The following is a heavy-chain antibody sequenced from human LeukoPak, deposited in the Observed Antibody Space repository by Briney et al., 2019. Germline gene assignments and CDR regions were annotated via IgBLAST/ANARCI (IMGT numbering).Heavy chain of an antibody. CDR3: ARTLSLSGMIASDGIFDI. CDR2: IYYSGST. V-gene: IGHV4-39*07. D-gene: IGHD5-18*01. Sequence: SETLSLTCTVSGGSISSSSYYWGWIRQPPGKGLEWIGSIYYSGSTYYNPSLKSRVTISVDTSKNQFSLKLSSVTAADTAVYYCARTLSLSGMIASDGIFDIWGQGTMVTVSS. CDR1: GGSISSSSYY. J-gene: IGHJ3*02.